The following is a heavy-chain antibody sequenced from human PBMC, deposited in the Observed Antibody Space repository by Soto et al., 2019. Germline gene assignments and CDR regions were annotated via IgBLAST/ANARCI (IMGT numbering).Heavy chain of an antibody. V-gene: IGHV6-1*01. Sequence: PSQTLSLTCAISVDIVSSNSAAWNCIRQSPSRGLEWLGRTYYRSKWYNDYAVSVESRITINPDTSKNQFSLQLNSVTPEDTAVYYCARDPGYGSGPSDDAFDIWGQGTMVTVSS. J-gene: IGHJ3*02. CDR2: TYYRSKWYN. CDR3: ARDPGYGSGPSDDAFDI. D-gene: IGHD3-10*01. CDR1: VDIVSSNSAA.